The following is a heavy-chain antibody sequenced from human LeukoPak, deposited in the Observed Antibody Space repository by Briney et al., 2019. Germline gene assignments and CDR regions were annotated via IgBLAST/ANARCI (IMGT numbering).Heavy chain of an antibody. CDR1: GGSISSYY. Sequence: PSETLSLTCTVSGGSISSYYWSWIRQPPGKGLEWIGYIYYSGSTNYNPSLKSRVTISIDTSKNQISLILSSVTAADTAVYFCARGQSGVRGANVPNLMGFDPWGQGTLVTVSS. J-gene: IGHJ5*02. CDR2: IYYSGST. D-gene: IGHD3-10*01. CDR3: ARGQSGVRGANVPNLMGFDP. V-gene: IGHV4-59*08.